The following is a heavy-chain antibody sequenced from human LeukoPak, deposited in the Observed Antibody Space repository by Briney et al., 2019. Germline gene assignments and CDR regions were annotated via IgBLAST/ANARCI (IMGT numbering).Heavy chain of an antibody. CDR2: ISGDGGSA. J-gene: IGHJ4*02. D-gene: IGHD3-22*01. CDR3: AKMGYYESSDFFDY. V-gene: IGHV3-23*01. CDR1: GFTFSSYA. Sequence: GGSLRLSCAASGFTFSSYAMSSVRQAPGKGLEWVSAISGDGGSAYYSDSVKGRFTISRDNSKNTLYLQMHSLRAEDTAVYYCAKMGYYESSDFFDYWGQGTLVTVSS.